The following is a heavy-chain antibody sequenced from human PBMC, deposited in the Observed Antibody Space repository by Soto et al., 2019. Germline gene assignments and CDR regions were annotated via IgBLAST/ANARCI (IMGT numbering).Heavy chain of an antibody. CDR2: ISSSSSSYI. Sequence: GGSLRLSCAASGFTFSSYSMNWVRQAPGKGLEWVSSISSSSSSYIYYADSVKGRFTISRDNAKNSLYLQMNSLRAEDTAVYYCARGNGFSLIVVPAAIWFDPWGQGTLVTVSS. CDR1: GFTFSSYS. J-gene: IGHJ5*02. D-gene: IGHD2-2*01. V-gene: IGHV3-21*01. CDR3: ARGNGFSLIVVPAAIWFDP.